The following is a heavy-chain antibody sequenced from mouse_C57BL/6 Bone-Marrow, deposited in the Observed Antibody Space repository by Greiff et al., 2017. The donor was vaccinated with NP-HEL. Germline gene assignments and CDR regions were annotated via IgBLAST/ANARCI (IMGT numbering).Heavy chain of an antibody. J-gene: IGHJ4*01. V-gene: IGHV5-9-1*02. CDR1: GFTFSSYA. CDR3: TDGYYAMDY. CDR2: ISSGGDYT. Sequence: EVQRVESGEGLVKPGGSLKLSCAASGFTFSSYAMSWVRQTPEKRLEWVAYISSGGDYTYYEDTVKGRFTLSRDNARNTLYLQMGSLKSEDTAMYYCTDGYYAMDYWGQGTSVTVSS. D-gene: IGHD2-3*01.